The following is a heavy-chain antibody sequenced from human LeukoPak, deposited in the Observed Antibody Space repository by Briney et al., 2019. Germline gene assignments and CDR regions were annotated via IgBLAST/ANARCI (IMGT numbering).Heavy chain of an antibody. CDR2: VTGSGGST. V-gene: IGHV3-23*01. CDR1: GFTFSNYA. Sequence: GGSLRLSCVASGFTFSNYAMSWVRQAAGKRLEWVSAVTGSGGSTYYADSVKGRFTISRDNSRNTLFLQMNSLRAEDTAIYYCAKWGDFDILTGYYVSDFWGQGTLVTVSS. J-gene: IGHJ4*02. CDR3: AKWGDFDILTGYYVSDF. D-gene: IGHD3-9*01.